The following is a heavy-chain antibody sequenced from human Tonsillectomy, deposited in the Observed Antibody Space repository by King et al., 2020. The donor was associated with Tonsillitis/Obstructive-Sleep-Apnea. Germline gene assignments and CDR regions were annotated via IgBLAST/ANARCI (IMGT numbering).Heavy chain of an antibody. CDR3: ARERGSGDSYFDY. D-gene: IGHD3-10*01. CDR1: GGSISSYY. J-gene: IGHJ4*02. Sequence: HVQLQESGPGLVKPSETLSLTCTVSGGSISSYYWSWIRQPPGKGLEWIGYIYDSGSTNYNPSLKSRVTISVDTSKNQFPLKLSSVTAADTAVYYCARERGSGDSYFDYWGQGTLVTVSS. CDR2: IYDSGST. V-gene: IGHV4-59*01.